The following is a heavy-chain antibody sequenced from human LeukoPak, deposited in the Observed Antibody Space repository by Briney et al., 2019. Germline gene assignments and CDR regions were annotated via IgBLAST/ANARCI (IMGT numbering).Heavy chain of an antibody. CDR3: AKGGQLGFIDYYYYMDV. V-gene: IGHV3-30*02. Sequence: GGSLRLSCAASGFTFSTYGMHWVRQAPGKGLEWVAFIRYDAINKYYADSVKGRFTISRDNSKNSLYLQMNSLRAEDTALYYCAKGGQLGFIDYYYYMDVWGKGTTVTVSS. D-gene: IGHD6-13*01. J-gene: IGHJ6*03. CDR2: IRYDAINK. CDR1: GFTFSTYG.